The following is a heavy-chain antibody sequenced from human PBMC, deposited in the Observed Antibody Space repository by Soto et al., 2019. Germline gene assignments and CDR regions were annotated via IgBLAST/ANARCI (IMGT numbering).Heavy chain of an antibody. CDR3: ARLDGRSGYSPDY. CDR1: GGSISSSRNYY. Sequence: QLQESGPRLVKPSETLSLTCAVSGGSISSSRNYYWAWIRQPPGKGLEWIGSIYYSGTTYYNASLQSRVTMSVDTSRNQFSLRLSAVTAADTAIYHCARLDGRSGYSPDYWGQGTLVIVSS. V-gene: IGHV4-39*01. CDR2: IYYSGTT. D-gene: IGHD3-22*01. J-gene: IGHJ4*02.